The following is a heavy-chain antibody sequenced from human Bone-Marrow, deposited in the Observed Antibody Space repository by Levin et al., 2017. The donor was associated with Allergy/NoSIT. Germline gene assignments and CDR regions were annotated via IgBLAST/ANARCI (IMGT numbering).Heavy chain of an antibody. CDR1: GFTFSSYW. Sequence: GGSLRLSCAASGFTFSSYWMSWVRQAPGKGLEWVANIKEDGSQKYYVDSVKGRFTISRDNAKNSLNLQMNSLRPEDAAVYYCARDGYGGFLEWNSIDPWGQGTLVTVSS. CDR2: IKEDGSQK. CDR3: ARDGYGGFLEWNSIDP. V-gene: IGHV3-7*03. D-gene: IGHD3-3*01. J-gene: IGHJ5*02.